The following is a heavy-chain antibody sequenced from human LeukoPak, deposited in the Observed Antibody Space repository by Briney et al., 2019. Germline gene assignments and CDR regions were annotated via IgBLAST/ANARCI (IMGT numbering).Heavy chain of an antibody. J-gene: IGHJ4*02. D-gene: IGHD6-13*01. CDR2: ISGSGGST. Sequence: QPGGSLRLSCAASGFTFSSCAMSWVRQAPGKGLEWVSAISGSGGSTYYAGSVKGRFTISRDNSKNTLFLQMNSLRAEDTAVYYCASFIAAAGPFDYWGQGTLVTVSS. CDR1: GFTFSSCA. CDR3: ASFIAAAGPFDY. V-gene: IGHV3-23*01.